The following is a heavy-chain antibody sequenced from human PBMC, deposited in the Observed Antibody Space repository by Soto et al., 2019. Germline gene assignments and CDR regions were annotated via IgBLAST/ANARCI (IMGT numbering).Heavy chain of an antibody. J-gene: IGHJ4*02. V-gene: IGHV1-58*01. Sequence: SVKVSCKASGFTFPSSAVQWVRQARGQRLEWIGWIVVGSGNTNSAQKFQERLTFTRDMSTSTVYMELSGLKSEDTAVYYCAADDMTTFIWGQGTLVTVSS. CDR2: IVVGSGNT. D-gene: IGHD1-1*01. CDR3: AADDMTTFI. CDR1: GFTFPSSA.